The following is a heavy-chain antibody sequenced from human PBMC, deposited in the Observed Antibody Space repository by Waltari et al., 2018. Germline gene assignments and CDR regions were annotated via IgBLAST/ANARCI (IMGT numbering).Heavy chain of an antibody. Sequence: EVQLVESGGGLVQPGGSLKLSCTTSGFTFGSYWMSWVRQAPGKGLEWVANINQDGSEKYVLEYVKGRFTFSRDNAKNSLYLQMNSLRAEDTAVYYCARGTYGGPSYDFDYWGQGTLVTVSS. D-gene: IGHD2-15*01. CDR2: INQDGSEK. V-gene: IGHV3-7*01. CDR1: GFTFGSYW. CDR3: ARGTYGGPSYDFDY. J-gene: IGHJ4*02.